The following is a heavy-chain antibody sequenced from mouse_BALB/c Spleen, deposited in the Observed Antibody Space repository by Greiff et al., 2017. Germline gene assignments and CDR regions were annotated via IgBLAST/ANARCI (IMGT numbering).Heavy chain of an antibody. CDR3: AKVLRAWFAY. CDR2: IDPSDSET. D-gene: IGHD1-1*01. CDR1: GYSFTSYW. Sequence: VQVVESGPQLVRPGASVKISCKASGYSFTSYWMHWVKQRPGQGLEWIGMIDPSDSETRLNQKFKDKATLTVDKSSSTAYMQLSSPTSEDSAVYYCAKVLRAWFAYWGQGTLVTVSA. V-gene: IGHV1S126*01. J-gene: IGHJ3*01.